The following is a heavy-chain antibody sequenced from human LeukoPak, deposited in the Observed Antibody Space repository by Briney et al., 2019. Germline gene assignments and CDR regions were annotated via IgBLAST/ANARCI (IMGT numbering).Heavy chain of an antibody. J-gene: IGHJ6*03. CDR1: GGSISSSSYY. V-gene: IGHV4-61*03. D-gene: IGHD3-3*01. Sequence: SETLSLTCTVSGGSISSSSYYWGWIRQPPGKGLEWIGYIYYSGRTNYNPSLKSRVNILVDTSKKSFSLKLSSVTAADTAVYYCARGSFGPNYMDVWGKGTTVSVSS. CDR2: IYYSGRT. CDR3: ARGSFGPNYMDV.